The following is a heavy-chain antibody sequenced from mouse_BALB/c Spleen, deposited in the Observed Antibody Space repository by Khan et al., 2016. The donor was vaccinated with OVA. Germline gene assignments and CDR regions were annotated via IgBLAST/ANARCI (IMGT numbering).Heavy chain of an antibody. V-gene: IGHV1S137*01. CDR3: ERGGGEIDFLY. CDR2: ISTYYGDA. CDR1: GYTFTDFT. J-gene: IGHJ3*01. Sequence: VQLQQSGAELVRPGVSVKISCKGSGYTFTDFTMHWVKQSHAMSLEWIGVISTYYGDADYNQKFKGKATMTVDKSSNTAYMDLARLTSEDSAIYYWERGGGEIDFLYWGQGTLVTVSA.